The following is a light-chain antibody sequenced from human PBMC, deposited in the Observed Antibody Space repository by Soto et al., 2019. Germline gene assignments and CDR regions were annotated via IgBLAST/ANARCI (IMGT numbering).Light chain of an antibody. CDR3: QQYNDWPPA. CDR1: QSVSST. J-gene: IGKJ4*01. Sequence: IVLTQSPGTLSLSPGERATLSCRASQSVSSTFLAWYQQKPGQAPRLLIYGASTRATGIPARFRGSGSGTEFTLTIDSLQSEDFAVYYCQQYNDWPPAFGGGTKVEIK. V-gene: IGKV3-15*01. CDR2: GAS.